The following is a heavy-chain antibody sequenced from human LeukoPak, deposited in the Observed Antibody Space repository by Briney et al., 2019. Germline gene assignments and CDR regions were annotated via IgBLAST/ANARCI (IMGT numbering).Heavy chain of an antibody. V-gene: IGHV1-24*01. CDR3: ATWARSSSWYFFDY. D-gene: IGHD6-13*01. J-gene: IGHJ4*02. CDR2: FDPEDGET. CDR1: GYTLTELS. Sequence: ASVKVSCKVSGYTLTELSMHWVRQAPGKGLEWMGGFDPEDGETIYAQKFQGRVTMTEDTSTDTAYMELSSLRSEGTAVYYCATWARSSSWYFFDYWGQGTLVTVSS.